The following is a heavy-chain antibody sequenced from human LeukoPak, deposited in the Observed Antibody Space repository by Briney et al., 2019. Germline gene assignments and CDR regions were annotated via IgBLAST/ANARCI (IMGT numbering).Heavy chain of an antibody. J-gene: IGHJ2*01. V-gene: IGHV4-34*01. Sequence: PSETLSLTCAVYGGSFCGYYWSWIRQPPGKGLEWIGEINHSGSTNYNPSLKSRVTISVETSKNHFSLKLSTVTAADTAVYYCARNWESARYFDFWGRGTLVTVSS. CDR3: ARNWESARYFDF. CDR2: INHSGST. CDR1: GGSFCGYY. D-gene: IGHD7-27*01.